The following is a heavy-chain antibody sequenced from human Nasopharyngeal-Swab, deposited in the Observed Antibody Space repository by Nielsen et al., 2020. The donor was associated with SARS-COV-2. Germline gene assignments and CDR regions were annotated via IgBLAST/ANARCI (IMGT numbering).Heavy chain of an antibody. CDR3: ARVVLRFLEWIPRLYGMDV. D-gene: IGHD3-3*01. CDR2: IIPIFGTA. Sequence: WVRQAPGQGLEWMGGIIPIFGTANYAQKFQGRVTITADESTSTAYMELSSLRSEDTAVYYCARVVLRFLEWIPRLYGMDVWGQGTTVTVSS. V-gene: IGHV1-69*01. J-gene: IGHJ6*02.